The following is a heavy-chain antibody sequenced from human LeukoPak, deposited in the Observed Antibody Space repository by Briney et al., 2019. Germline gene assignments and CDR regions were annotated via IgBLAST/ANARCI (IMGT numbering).Heavy chain of an antibody. CDR3: ARVTGYMIEDYFDY. V-gene: IGHV4-59*01. Sequence: PSETLSHTCTVSGGSISSYYWSWIRQPPGKGLEWIGYIYYSGSTNYNPSLKSRVTISVETSKNQFSLKLSSVTAADTAVYHCARVTGYMIEDYFDYWGQGTLVTVSS. J-gene: IGHJ4*02. CDR2: IYYSGST. CDR1: GGSISSYY. D-gene: IGHD3-22*01.